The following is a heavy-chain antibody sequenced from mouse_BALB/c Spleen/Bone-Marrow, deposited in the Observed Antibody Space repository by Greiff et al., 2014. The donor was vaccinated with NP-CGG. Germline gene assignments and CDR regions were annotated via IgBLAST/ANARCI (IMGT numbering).Heavy chain of an antibody. CDR1: GYSFTGYY. D-gene: IGHD2-2*01. J-gene: IGHJ2*01. CDR3: ERTGVHYGYGGYYFDS. V-gene: IGHV1-37*01. CDR2: INPFNGGT. Sequence: VQLQQSGPELVKPGASMKISCKASGYSFTGYYMHWMKQSHGKNLEWIGLINPFNGGTDYNQKFKGKATLTVDKSSGTAYMELLRLPSEDSAVYYCERTGVHYGYGGYYFDSWGQGTTLTVSS.